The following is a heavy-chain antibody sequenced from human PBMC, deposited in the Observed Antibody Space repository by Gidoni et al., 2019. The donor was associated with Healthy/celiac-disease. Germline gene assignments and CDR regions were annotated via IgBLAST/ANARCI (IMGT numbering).Heavy chain of an antibody. CDR1: GFTFSSYA. CDR2: ISYEGSNK. J-gene: IGHJ4*02. CDR3: ATSGDYYGSGSYYNTFDY. Sequence: QVQLVESGGGVVQPGRSLRLSCAASGFTFSSYAMHWVRQAPGKGLEWVAVISYEGSNKYYADSVKGRFTISRDNSKNTLYLQMNSLRAEDTAVYYCATSGDYYGSGSYYNTFDYWGQGTLVTVSS. V-gene: IGHV3-30*04. D-gene: IGHD3-10*01.